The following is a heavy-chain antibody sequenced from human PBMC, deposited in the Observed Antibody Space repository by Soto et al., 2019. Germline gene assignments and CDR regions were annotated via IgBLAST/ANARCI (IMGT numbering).Heavy chain of an antibody. CDR3: AREGLVLVPTTVNSDYYYYAMDV. CDR1: GDTFSTYT. Sequence: QVQLVQSGAEVKKPGSSVKVSCNASGDTFSTYTITWMRQAPGQGLEWMGGIIPRSATSNYAQKFLGRVTITADESTNTAXXXLXGLRSEDTAVYYCAREGLVLVPTTVNSDYYYYAMDVWGQGTTVTVSS. V-gene: IGHV1-69*12. CDR2: IIPRSATS. D-gene: IGHD2-2*01. J-gene: IGHJ6*02.